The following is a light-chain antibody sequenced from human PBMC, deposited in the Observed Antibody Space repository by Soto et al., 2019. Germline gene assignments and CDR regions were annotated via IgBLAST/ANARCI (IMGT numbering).Light chain of an antibody. CDR2: AAS. CDR3: QQGHSLPWT. Sequence: DIQMTQSPSSQSASVGDRVTITCRASQSIGTYLNWYQQTPGKAPNLLIYAASTLESGIPSRFSGRGSGTEFTLTISSLQPEDFATYYCQQGHSLPWTVGQGTKVEIK. V-gene: IGKV1-39*01. CDR1: QSIGTY. J-gene: IGKJ1*01.